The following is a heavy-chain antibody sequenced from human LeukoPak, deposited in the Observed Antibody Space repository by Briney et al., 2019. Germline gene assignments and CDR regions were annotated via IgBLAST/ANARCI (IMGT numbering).Heavy chain of an antibody. J-gene: IGHJ3*02. CDR1: GGSISSSSYY. CDR3: AREYGGNFGGDAFDI. V-gene: IGHV4-39*02. CDR2: MYYSGST. Sequence: KPSETLSLTCTVSGGSISSSSYYSGWIRQPPGKGLEWLGSMYYSGSTYYNRSLKSRVTLSVEPSKHKFSLTLSCVTAADTAVYYCAREYGGNFGGDAFDIWGQGTMVTVSS. D-gene: IGHD4-23*01.